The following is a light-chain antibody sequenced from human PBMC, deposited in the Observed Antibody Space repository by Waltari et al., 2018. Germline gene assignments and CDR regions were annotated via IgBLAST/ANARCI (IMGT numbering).Light chain of an antibody. V-gene: IGKV1-12*01. J-gene: IGKJ4*01. CDR1: HDVGTY. CDR3: QQAHSVPIT. Sequence: DIQMTQSPSSVSASIGDLVSFTCRASHDVGTYVTLYQQKPGKAPKLLIYAASTLQRGVPWRFSGSGSGTYFTFTISSLQPEDSATYYCQQAHSVPITFGGGTKVDVK. CDR2: AAS.